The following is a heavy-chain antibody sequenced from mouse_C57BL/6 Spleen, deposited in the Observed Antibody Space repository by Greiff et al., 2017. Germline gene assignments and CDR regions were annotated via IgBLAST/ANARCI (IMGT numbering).Heavy chain of an antibody. V-gene: IGHV1-85*01. J-gene: IGHJ3*01. D-gene: IGHD2-10*01. CDR2: IYPRDGST. Sequence: QVQLKESGPELVKPGASVKLSCKASGYTFTSYDINWVKQRPGQGLEWIGWIYPRDGSTKYNDKFKGKATLTVDTSSSTAYMELHSLTSEDSAVYFCARTYYGNYGGFAYWGQGTLVTVSA. CDR1: GYTFTSYD. CDR3: ARTYYGNYGGFAY.